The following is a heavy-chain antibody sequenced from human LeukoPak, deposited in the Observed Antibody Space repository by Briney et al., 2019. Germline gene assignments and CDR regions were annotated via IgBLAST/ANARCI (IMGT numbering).Heavy chain of an antibody. CDR1: GFTFSSYA. D-gene: IGHD2/OR15-2a*01. CDR3: VRDRDSTRYYDY. V-gene: IGHV3-23*01. CDR2: ISGSGGST. Sequence: GGSLRLSCAASGFTFSSYAMSWVRQAPGKGLEWVSAISGSGGSTYYADSVKGRFTISRDNSKNTLYLQMNSLRAEDTALYYCVRDRDSTRYYDYWGQGTLVTVSS. J-gene: IGHJ4*02.